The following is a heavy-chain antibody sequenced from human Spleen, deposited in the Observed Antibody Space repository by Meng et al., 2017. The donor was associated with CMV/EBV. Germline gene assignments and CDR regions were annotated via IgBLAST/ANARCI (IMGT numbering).Heavy chain of an antibody. CDR2: ISGNSGTI. D-gene: IGHD3-10*01. CDR3: ARPQYYYGSGSYVY. Sequence: GGSLRLSCAASGFTFRNAWMTWVRQAPGKGLEWVSSISGNSGTIHYADSVKGRFTISRDNAKNSLYLQINSLRGEDTAVYYCARPQYYYGSGSYVYWGQGTLVTVSS. V-gene: IGHV3-48*04. CDR1: GFTFRNAW. J-gene: IGHJ4*02.